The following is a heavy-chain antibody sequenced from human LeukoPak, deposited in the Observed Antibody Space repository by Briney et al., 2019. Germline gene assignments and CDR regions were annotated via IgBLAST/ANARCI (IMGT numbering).Heavy chain of an antibody. CDR2: TNPDGSQK. CDR1: GFTFSGNW. D-gene: IGHD5-24*01. CDR3: AKLLGTATTYDS. Sequence: GGSLTLSCEASGFTFSGNWMSWVRQAPGKGLEWVASTNPDGSQKLYVDSVKGRFTISRDNTKSSLYLQMNSLGAEDTAMYYCAKLLGTATTYDSWGQGTRVTVSS. V-gene: IGHV3-7*01. J-gene: IGHJ4*02.